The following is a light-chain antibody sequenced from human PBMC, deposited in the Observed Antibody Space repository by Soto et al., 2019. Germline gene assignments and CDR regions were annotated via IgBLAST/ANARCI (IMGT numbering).Light chain of an antibody. Sequence: DIQLTQSPSFLSASVGDRVTITCRASQDISDYLAWYQQRPGKAPKLLIYAASTLQSGVPSRFSGSGYGTEFTITISSLQPDDFATYYCQQYNSYLPWTFGQGTKVDIK. J-gene: IGKJ1*01. CDR1: QDISDY. CDR3: QQYNSYLPWT. V-gene: IGKV1-9*01. CDR2: AAS.